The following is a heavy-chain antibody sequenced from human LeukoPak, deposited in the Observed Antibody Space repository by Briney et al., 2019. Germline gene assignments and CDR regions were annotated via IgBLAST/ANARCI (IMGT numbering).Heavy chain of an antibody. CDR3: TTLGTMVRGVIVYY. D-gene: IGHD3-10*01. V-gene: IGHV3-73*01. Sequence: PGGSLRLSCAASGFTFSGSAMHWVRQASGKGLEWVGRIRSKANSYATAYAASVKGRFTISRDDSKNTAYLQMNSLKNEDTAVYYCTTLGTMVRGVIVYYWGQGTLVTVSS. CDR1: GFTFSGSA. J-gene: IGHJ4*02. CDR2: IRSKANSYAT.